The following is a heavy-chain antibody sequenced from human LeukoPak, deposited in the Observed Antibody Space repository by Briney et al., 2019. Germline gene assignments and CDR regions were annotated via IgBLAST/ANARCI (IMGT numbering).Heavy chain of an antibody. D-gene: IGHD2/OR15-2a*01. CDR3: ARSFLDYMDV. Sequence: SSETLSLTCTVSGESINPYYWNWIRQSAGEGLEWIGHIYKSGTTNFNPSLTSRVTMSLDTSRNQFSLKLRPVTAADTAVYFCARSFLDYMDVWGKGTTVTVSS. CDR1: GESINPYY. J-gene: IGHJ6*03. V-gene: IGHV4-4*07. CDR2: IYKSGTT.